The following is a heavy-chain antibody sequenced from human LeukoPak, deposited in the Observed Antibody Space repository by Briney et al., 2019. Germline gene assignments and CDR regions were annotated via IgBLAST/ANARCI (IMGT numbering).Heavy chain of an antibody. CDR1: GGSISSGGYY. CDR2: IYYSGST. Sequence: PSETLSLTCTVSGGSISSGGYYWSWIRQHPGKGLEWIGYIYYSGSTYYSPSLKSRVTISVDTSKNQFSLKLSSVTAADTAVYYCARIEPLGIVGATTSYFDYWGQGTLVTVSS. J-gene: IGHJ4*02. CDR3: ARIEPLGIVGATTSYFDY. V-gene: IGHV4-31*03. D-gene: IGHD1-26*01.